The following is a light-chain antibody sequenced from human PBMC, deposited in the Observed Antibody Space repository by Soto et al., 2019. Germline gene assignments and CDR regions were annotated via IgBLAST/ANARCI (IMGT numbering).Light chain of an antibody. J-gene: IGKJ1*01. CDR3: QQYGSSPKT. V-gene: IGKV3-20*01. CDR1: QSVAGS. CDR2: DIS. Sequence: VVLTQSSATLSLSPGERAILFCRASQSVAGSLAWYQQKPGQAPRLLIYDISTRAAAIPARFSGSWYGTDFNLTVSRLETEDFAVYYCQQYGSSPKTFGQGTKVDIK.